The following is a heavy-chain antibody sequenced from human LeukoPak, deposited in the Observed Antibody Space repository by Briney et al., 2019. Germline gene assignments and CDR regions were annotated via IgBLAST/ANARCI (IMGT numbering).Heavy chain of an antibody. D-gene: IGHD5-12*01. CDR3: ARGLLRAGYSGYDCLDY. Sequence: GSLRLSCAASGFTVSSNYMSWVRQAPGKGLEWVSVIYSGGSTYYADSVKGRFTISRDNSKNTLYLQMNSLRAEDTAVYYCARGLLRAGYSGYDCLDYWGQGTLVTVSS. V-gene: IGHV3-66*01. CDR2: IYSGGST. J-gene: IGHJ4*02. CDR1: GFTVSSNY.